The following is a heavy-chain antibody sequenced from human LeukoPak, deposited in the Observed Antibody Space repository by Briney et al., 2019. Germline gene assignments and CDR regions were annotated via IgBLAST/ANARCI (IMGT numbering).Heavy chain of an antibody. D-gene: IGHD2-2*01. Sequence: PSETLSLTCTVSGGSISSDYWSWIRQPDGKGLEWIGRIYTSGSTNYNPSLKSRVTISVDTSKNQFSLKVRSVTAADTAVYYCARGDCSSTICYSPMDVWGKGTTVTVSS. J-gene: IGHJ6*03. CDR2: IYTSGST. CDR3: ARGDCSSTICYSPMDV. CDR1: GGSISSDY. V-gene: IGHV4-4*07.